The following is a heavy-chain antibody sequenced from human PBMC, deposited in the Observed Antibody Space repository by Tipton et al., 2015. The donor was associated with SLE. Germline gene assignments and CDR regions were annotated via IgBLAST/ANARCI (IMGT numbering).Heavy chain of an antibody. D-gene: IGHD2-2*01. CDR3: ARDWGCSSTSCYAGWFDP. J-gene: IGHJ5*02. Sequence: LRLSCTVSGGSISRGGYYWSWIRQHPGKGLEWIGYIYYSGSAYYNPSLENRVTISVDTPKNQFPLKLSSVTAADTAVYYCARDWGCSSTSCYAGWFDPWGQGTLVTVSS. CDR1: GGSISRGGYY. V-gene: IGHV4-31*03. CDR2: IYYSGSA.